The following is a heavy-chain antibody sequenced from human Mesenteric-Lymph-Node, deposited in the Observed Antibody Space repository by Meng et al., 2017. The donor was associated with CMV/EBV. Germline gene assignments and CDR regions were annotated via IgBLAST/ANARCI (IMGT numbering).Heavy chain of an antibody. CDR1: RFTFRSYS. CDR3: VREHITIFGVVMYGMDV. J-gene: IGHJ6*02. Sequence: GESLKISCAASRFTFRSYSMNWVRQAPGKGLEWVSYIRTRTSTIYYADSVKGRFTISRAYARNSLYLQVNSLRAEDMAVYYCVREHITIFGVVMYGMDVWGQGTAVTVSS. D-gene: IGHD3-3*01. V-gene: IGHV3-48*04. CDR2: IRTRTSTI.